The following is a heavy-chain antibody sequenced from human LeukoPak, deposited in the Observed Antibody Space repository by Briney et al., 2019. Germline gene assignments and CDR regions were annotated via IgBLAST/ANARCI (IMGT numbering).Heavy chain of an antibody. Sequence: GGSLRLSCATSGFPFSGYGMHWVRQAPGKGLEWVAVAYGDGSSQYYADSVKGRFSISKDISKNTLSLQMNSLRAEDTAVYSCATGGNFYYSHWGQGTLVTVSA. V-gene: IGHV3-33*01. CDR3: ATGGNFYYSH. CDR2: AYGDGSSQ. D-gene: IGHD4-11*01. CDR1: GFPFSGYG. J-gene: IGHJ1*01.